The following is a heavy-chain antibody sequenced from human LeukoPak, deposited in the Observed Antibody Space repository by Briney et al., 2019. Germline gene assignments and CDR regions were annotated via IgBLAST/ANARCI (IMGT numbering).Heavy chain of an antibody. Sequence: SETLSLTCTVSGGSISSSSYYWGWIRQPPGKGLEWIGEIYHSGSTNYNPSLKSRVTISVDKSKNQFSLKLSSVTAADTAVYYCAREVQRQWLEPYYFDYWGQGTLVTVSS. J-gene: IGHJ4*02. D-gene: IGHD6-19*01. CDR1: GGSISSSSYY. CDR3: AREVQRQWLEPYYFDY. CDR2: IYHSGST. V-gene: IGHV4-39*07.